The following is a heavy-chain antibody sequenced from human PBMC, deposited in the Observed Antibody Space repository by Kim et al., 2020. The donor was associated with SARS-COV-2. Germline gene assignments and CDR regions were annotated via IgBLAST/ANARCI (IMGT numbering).Heavy chain of an antibody. V-gene: IGHV1-18*01. J-gene: IGHJ4*02. Sequence: ASVKVSCKASGYTFTSYGISWVRQAPGQGLEWMGWISAYNGNTNYAQKLQGRVTMTTDTSTSTAYMELRSLRSDDTAVYYCARSPYITIYYNEFDYWGQGTLVTVSS. CDR1: GYTFTSYG. CDR2: ISAYNGNT. D-gene: IGHD3-9*01. CDR3: ARSPYITIYYNEFDY.